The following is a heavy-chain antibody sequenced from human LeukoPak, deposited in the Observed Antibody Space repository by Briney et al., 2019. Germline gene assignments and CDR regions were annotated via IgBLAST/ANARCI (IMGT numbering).Heavy chain of an antibody. V-gene: IGHV3-23*01. CDR3: AKGMSATSGYLELEY. CDR2: ISGSGGNT. CDR1: GFSFSSYA. Sequence: GGSLRLSCAASGFSFSSYAMSWVRQSPGKGLEWVSAISGSGGNTYSADSVKGRCTISRDNSKKTLYLQMNSLRAEDTPVYYCAKGMSATSGYLELEYWGQGTLVTVSS. J-gene: IGHJ4*02. D-gene: IGHD3-22*01.